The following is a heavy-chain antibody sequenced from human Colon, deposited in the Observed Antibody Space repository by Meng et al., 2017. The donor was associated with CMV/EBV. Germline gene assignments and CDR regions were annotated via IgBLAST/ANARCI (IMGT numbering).Heavy chain of an antibody. J-gene: IGHJ4*02. Sequence: VQLLESGGGSDQPGGSLSFSCAASGFTFGTYAMSWVRQAPGKGLEWFAGIDSNGDTTFYADSVKGRFTISRDNSNNTLYLQMNSPRADDTAVYYCARSRSWPYYFDYWGQGTLVTVSS. D-gene: IGHD6-13*01. CDR3: ARSRSWPYYFDY. V-gene: IGHV3-23*01. CDR2: IDSNGDTT. CDR1: GFTFGTYA.